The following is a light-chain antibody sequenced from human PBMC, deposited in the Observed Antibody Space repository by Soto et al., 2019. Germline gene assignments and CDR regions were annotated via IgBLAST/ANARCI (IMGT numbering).Light chain of an antibody. CDR1: QSINNN. CDR2: DAS. CDR3: QQFNNWPRT. J-gene: IGKJ1*01. Sequence: EIVMTQSPATLSVSPGERATLSCRASQSINNNLAWYQQKPGQAPRLLIYDASTRATGIPARFSGSGSGTEFTLTISSLQSEDFAVYYCQQFNNWPRTFGQGTKV. V-gene: IGKV3-15*01.